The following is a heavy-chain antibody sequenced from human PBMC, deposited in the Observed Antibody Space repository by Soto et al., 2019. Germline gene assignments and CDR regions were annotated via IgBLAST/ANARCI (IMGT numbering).Heavy chain of an antibody. Sequence: QLQLQESGPGLVKPSETLSLTCTVSGGSISSSSYYWGWIRQPPGKGLEWIGSIYYSGSTYYNPSLKSRVTISVDTSKNQFSLKLSSVTAADTAVYYCARQENEYCSGGSCYSVWGFDYWGQGTLVTVSS. CDR3: ARQENEYCSGGSCYSVWGFDY. J-gene: IGHJ4*02. CDR1: GGSISSSSYY. V-gene: IGHV4-39*01. CDR2: IYYSGST. D-gene: IGHD2-15*01.